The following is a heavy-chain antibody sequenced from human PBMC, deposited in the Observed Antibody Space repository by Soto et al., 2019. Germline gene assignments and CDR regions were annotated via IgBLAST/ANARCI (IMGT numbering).Heavy chain of an antibody. Sequence: QVQLEQSGAEVKKPGSSVKVSCKASGGPFSNDIITWVRQAPGQGLEWMGRIIPLLSTSTYAQKFQGRLTITADRSTGTAYMELNSLRSEDTAVYYCASDSPIGSTFSGYDAIDYWGQGTRITVSS. CDR1: GGPFSNDI. D-gene: IGHD5-12*01. CDR2: IIPLLSTS. J-gene: IGHJ4*02. V-gene: IGHV1-69*08. CDR3: ASDSPIGSTFSGYDAIDY.